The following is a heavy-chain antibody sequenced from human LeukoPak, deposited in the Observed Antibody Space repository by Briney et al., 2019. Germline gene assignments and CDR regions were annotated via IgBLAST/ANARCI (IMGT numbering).Heavy chain of an antibody. CDR2: IFYTGTT. D-gene: IGHD2-15*01. CDR3: ATHASGDSVVVPGAYFDS. CDR1: GGSINFSDFF. V-gene: IGHV4-39*01. Sequence: PSETLSLTCSVSGGSINFSDFFWAWIRQPPGKGLEWLGSIFYTGTTYYNSSLKSRLTISVDTSKNHFSLRLSAATVADTAVYYCATHASGDSVVVPGAYFDSWGQGTRLTVSA. J-gene: IGHJ4*02.